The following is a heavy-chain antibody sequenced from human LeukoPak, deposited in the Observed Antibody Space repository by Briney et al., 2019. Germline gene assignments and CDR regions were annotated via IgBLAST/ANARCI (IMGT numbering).Heavy chain of an antibody. CDR3: ARHVPLWFGELLPGAFDY. Sequence: SETLSLTCTVSGGSISSSSYYWGWIRQPPGKGLEWIGSIYYSGSTYYNPSLKSRVTISVDTSKNQFSLKLSSVTAADTAVYYCARHVPLWFGELLPGAFDYWGQGTLVTVSS. V-gene: IGHV4-39*01. D-gene: IGHD3-10*01. CDR2: IYYSGST. CDR1: GGSISSSSYY. J-gene: IGHJ4*02.